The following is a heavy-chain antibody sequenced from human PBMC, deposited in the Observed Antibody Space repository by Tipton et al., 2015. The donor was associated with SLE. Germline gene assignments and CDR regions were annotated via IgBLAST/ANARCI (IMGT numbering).Heavy chain of an antibody. CDR2: IYSGGST. CDR3: AKDRAVAGSFDY. V-gene: IGHV3-23*03. CDR1: GFKYDDYD. D-gene: IGHD6-19*01. Sequence: SLRLSCAASGFKYDDYDMSWVRQAPGKGLEWVSVIYSGGSTYYADSVKGRFTISRDNSKNTLYLQMNSLRAEDTAVYYCAKDRAVAGSFDYWGQGTLVTVSS. J-gene: IGHJ4*02.